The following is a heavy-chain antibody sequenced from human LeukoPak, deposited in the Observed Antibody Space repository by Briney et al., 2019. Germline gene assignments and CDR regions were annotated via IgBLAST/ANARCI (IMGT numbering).Heavy chain of an antibody. CDR2: INPNSGGT. D-gene: IGHD2-2*01. Sequence: ATVKVSCKASGYTFTGYYMHWVRQAPGQGLEWMGWINPNSGGTNYAQKFQGRVTMTRDTSISTAYMELSRLRSDDTAVYYCARVGTSPTGNWFDPWGQGTLVTVSS. V-gene: IGHV1-2*02. J-gene: IGHJ5*02. CDR1: GYTFTGYY. CDR3: ARVGTSPTGNWFDP.